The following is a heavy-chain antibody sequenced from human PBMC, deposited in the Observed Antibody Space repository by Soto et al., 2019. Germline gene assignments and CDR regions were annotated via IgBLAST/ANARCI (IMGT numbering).Heavy chain of an antibody. CDR2: ISVSSTYA. CDR1: GFTFRNYN. D-gene: IGHD3-10*01. V-gene: IGHV3-11*05. CDR3: ARGAPYYSSNKLANLDS. J-gene: IGHJ1*01. Sequence: GSLRLSCAASGFTFRNYNMNWVRQAPGKGLEWVAYISVSSTYANYVDSVEGRFTISRDNAKNSLFLQMNSLRAEDTAVYYCARGAPYYSSNKLANLDSGGQGALAPLPS.